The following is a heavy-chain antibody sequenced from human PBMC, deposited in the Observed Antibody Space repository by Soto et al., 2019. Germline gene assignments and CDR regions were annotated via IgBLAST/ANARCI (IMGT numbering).Heavy chain of an antibody. Sequence: ASVKVSCKASGYTFTSYGISWVRQAPGQGLEWMGWISAYNGNTNYAQKLQGRVTMTTDTSTSTAYMELRSLRSDDTAVYHCARMPRHDYDFDYWGQGTLVTVSS. CDR1: GYTFTSYG. J-gene: IGHJ4*02. D-gene: IGHD4-17*01. CDR3: ARMPRHDYDFDY. V-gene: IGHV1-18*04. CDR2: ISAYNGNT.